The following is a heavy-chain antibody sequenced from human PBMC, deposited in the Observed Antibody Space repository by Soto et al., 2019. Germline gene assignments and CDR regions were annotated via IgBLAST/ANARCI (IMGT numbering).Heavy chain of an antibody. CDR3: VQSRCGGDCLQSYSSHSYYGLDV. J-gene: IGHJ6*02. D-gene: IGHD2-21*02. CDR2: IYWDDDK. CDR1: GFSLSTTGVG. V-gene: IGHV2-5*02. Sequence: QITLKESGPTLVKPTQTLTLTCSFSGFSLSTTGVGVGWIRQPPGKALEWLALIYWDDDKRYNPTLNSRLTITKDTSQNQVVLAMTNMDPVDTDTYYCVQSRCGGDCLQSYSSHSYYGLDVWCQGTTVTVSS.